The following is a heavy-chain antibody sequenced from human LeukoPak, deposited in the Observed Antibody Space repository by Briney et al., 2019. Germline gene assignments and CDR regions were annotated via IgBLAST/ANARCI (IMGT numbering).Heavy chain of an antibody. J-gene: IGHJ5*02. CDR2: IKQDGSEK. D-gene: IGHD3-10*01. Sequence: GGSLRLSCAASGFTFSSYWMSWVRQAPGKGLEWVANIKQDGSEKYYVDSVKGRFTISRDNAKNSLYLQMNSLRAEDTAVYYCARDRYYYGSGSYSYNWFDPWGQGTLVTVSS. CDR3: ARDRYYYGSGSYSYNWFDP. CDR1: GFTFSSYW. V-gene: IGHV3-7*01.